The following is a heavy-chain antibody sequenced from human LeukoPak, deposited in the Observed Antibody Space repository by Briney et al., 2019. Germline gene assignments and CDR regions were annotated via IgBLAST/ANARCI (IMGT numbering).Heavy chain of an antibody. V-gene: IGHV3-11*04. CDR3: VITAGWTTATDH. CDR1: GITFSDYY. Sequence: VGSLRLSCAASGITFSDYYMSWIRQAPGKGLEWLSYICKSGDTIYYADSVRGRFIISRDNARNSLYLQMNSLTVADTATYYYVITAGWTTATDHWGQGALVTVSS. J-gene: IGHJ5*02. D-gene: IGHD1-14*01. CDR2: ICKSGDTI.